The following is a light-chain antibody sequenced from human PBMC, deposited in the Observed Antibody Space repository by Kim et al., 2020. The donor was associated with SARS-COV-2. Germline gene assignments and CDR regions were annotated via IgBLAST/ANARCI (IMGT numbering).Light chain of an antibody. CDR1: SSNIGSNY. V-gene: IGLV1-47*01. CDR3: TTWDEGQGSWV. CDR2: KND. Sequence: GQMVTLSCSGISSNIGSNYVYRYQRLPGTAPTLLIYKNDQRPSRVPDRFSGSRSGTSASLAISGLRTEDAADYYCTTWDEGQGSWVFGGGTQLTDL. J-gene: IGLJ3*02.